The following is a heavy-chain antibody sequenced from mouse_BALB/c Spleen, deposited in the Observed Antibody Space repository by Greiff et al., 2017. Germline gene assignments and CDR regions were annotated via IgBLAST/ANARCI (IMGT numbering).Heavy chain of an antibody. CDR1: GYSFTSYW. D-gene: IGHD2-4*01. Sequence: EVQLQESGTVLARPGASVKMSCKASGYSFTSYWMHWVKQRPGQGLEWIGAIYPGNSDTSYNQKFKGKAKLTAVTSASTAYMELSSLTNEDSAVYYCTRGIYYDYDGGFAYWGQGTLVTVSA. CDR3: TRGIYYDYDGGFAY. J-gene: IGHJ3*01. CDR2: IYPGNSDT. V-gene: IGHV1-5*01.